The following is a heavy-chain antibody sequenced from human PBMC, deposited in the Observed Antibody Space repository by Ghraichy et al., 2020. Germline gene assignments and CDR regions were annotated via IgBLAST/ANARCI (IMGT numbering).Heavy chain of an antibody. CDR3: VKEGENYGSGSSDF. V-gene: IGHV3-64D*09. Sequence: ETLSLTCSASGFTFRNYVMYWVRQAPGKGLEYVSSISTNGGRSYYADSVKGRFTISRDNSKSTLDLQMSSLRAEDTAVYYCVKEGENYGSGSSDFWGQGTLVTFSS. D-gene: IGHD3-10*01. CDR1: GFTFRNYV. CDR2: ISTNGGRS. J-gene: IGHJ4*02.